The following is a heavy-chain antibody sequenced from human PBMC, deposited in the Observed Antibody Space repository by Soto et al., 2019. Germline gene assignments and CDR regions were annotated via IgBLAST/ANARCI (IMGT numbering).Heavy chain of an antibody. CDR2: ISSSSSYI. D-gene: IGHD2-2*02. V-gene: IGHV3-21*01. J-gene: IGHJ5*02. Sequence: PGGSLRLSCSASGFNLSSYAMHWVRQAPGKGLEWVSSISSSSSYIYYADSVKGRFTISRDNAKNSLYLQMNSLRAEDTAVYYCARDQYCSSTSCYNQAWLPFDPWGQGTLVTVSS. CDR3: ARDQYCSSTSCYNQAWLPFDP. CDR1: GFNLSSYA.